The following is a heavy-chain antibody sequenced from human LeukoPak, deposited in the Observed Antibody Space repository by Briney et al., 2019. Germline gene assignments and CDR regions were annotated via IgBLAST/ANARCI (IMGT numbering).Heavy chain of an antibody. D-gene: IGHD1-26*01. CDR1: GFTFSTYA. Sequence: PGRSLRLSCAASGFTFSTYAMHWVRQAPSKGLDWVAVISHDGINKYYTDSVKGRLTISRDNSKNTLYLQMNSLRAEDTALYYCVRVAQVGPPFDIWGQGTMVTVSS. CDR2: ISHDGINK. V-gene: IGHV3-30*04. CDR3: VRVAQVGPPFDI. J-gene: IGHJ3*02.